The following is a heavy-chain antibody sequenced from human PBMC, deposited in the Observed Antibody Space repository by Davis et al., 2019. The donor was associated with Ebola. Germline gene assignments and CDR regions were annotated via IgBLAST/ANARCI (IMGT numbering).Heavy chain of an antibody. J-gene: IGHJ4*02. CDR2: ISSSSSYT. CDR3: ARELGDCSSTSCLYDY. Sequence: PGGSLRLSCAASGFTFSSYNMNWVRQAPGKGLEWVSSISSSSSYTYYADSVKGRFTISRDNAKNSLYLQMNSLRAEDTAVYYCARELGDCSSTSCLYDYWGQGTLVTVSS. V-gene: IGHV3-21*01. D-gene: IGHD2-2*01. CDR1: GFTFSSYN.